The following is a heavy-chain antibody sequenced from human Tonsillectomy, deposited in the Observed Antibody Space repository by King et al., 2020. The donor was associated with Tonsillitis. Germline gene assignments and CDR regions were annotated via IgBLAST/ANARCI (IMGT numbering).Heavy chain of an antibody. Sequence: DVQLVESGGGLVQPGGSLRLSCAASGFTFRSRWMSWVRQAPGKGLEWVASIKQDGSEKYYMDSVRGRFTISRDNGDNSLYLQMNSLRGEDTALYYCAGIVGETTTYDYWGQGALVTVSS. V-gene: IGHV3-7*01. J-gene: IGHJ4*02. CDR1: GFTFRSRW. CDR2: IKQDGSEK. D-gene: IGHD1-26*01. CDR3: AGIVGETTTYDY.